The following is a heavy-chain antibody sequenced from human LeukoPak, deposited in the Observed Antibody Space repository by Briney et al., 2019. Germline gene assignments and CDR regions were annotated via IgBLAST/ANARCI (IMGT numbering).Heavy chain of an antibody. CDR3: GRYYVMDV. CDR1: GFTFSTYV. CDR2: ISDSGGST. V-gene: IGHV3-23*01. J-gene: IGHJ6*02. Sequence: GGSMSLCCAASGFTFSTYVMNWVRHAPGKGVEWVSNISDSGGSTYYADSVKGRFTISRDNSKSTLYLQMNSLRAENTAVYYCGRYYVMDVWGQGTSVTVSS.